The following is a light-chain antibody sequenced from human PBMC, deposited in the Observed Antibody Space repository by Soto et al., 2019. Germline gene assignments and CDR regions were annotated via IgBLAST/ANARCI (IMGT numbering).Light chain of an antibody. V-gene: IGKV1-39*01. CDR3: QRSYSTPWT. CDR1: ESISNY. J-gene: IGKJ1*01. CDR2: AAS. Sequence: DIQMTQSPSSLSASVGDRVIITCRASESISNYLKWYQQKPGKAPKLLIYAASILKSGVSSRFSGSASGTDFPITISSLQPEYFATYYCQRSYSTPWTFGQGTKVDIK.